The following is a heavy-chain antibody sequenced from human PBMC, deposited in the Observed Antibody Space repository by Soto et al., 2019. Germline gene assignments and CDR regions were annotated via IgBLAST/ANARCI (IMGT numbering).Heavy chain of an antibody. CDR2: INHSGST. V-gene: IGHV4-34*01. CDR1: GGSFSGYY. CDR3: ARDSGSLNDY. Sequence: QVQLQQWGAGLLKPSETLSLTCAVYGGSFSGYYWSWIRQPPGKGLEWIGEINHSGSTNYNPSLKSRVTMTTDTSTSTAYMELRSLRSDDTAVYYCARDSGSLNDYWGQGTLVTVSS. J-gene: IGHJ4*02.